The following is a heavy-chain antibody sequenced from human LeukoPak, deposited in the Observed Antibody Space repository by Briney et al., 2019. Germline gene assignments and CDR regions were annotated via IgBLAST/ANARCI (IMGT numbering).Heavy chain of an antibody. CDR3: ARHGNIVVVVAARGFDP. Sequence: PSDTLSITSSVSGGSISSNGYFWGRLPQPPWNCVDWIGTNYYSGNTYYNPSLKSRVTISVDTSKNQFSLRLSSVTAADTAFYYCARHGNIVVVVAARGFDPWGQGTLVTVSS. V-gene: IGHV4-39*01. CDR2: NYYSGNT. D-gene: IGHD2-15*01. CDR1: GGSISSNGYF. J-gene: IGHJ5*02.